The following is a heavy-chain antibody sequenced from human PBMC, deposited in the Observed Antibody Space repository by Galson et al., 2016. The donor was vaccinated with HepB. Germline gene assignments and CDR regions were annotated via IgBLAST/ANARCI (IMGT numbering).Heavy chain of an antibody. CDR3: ARGLAMTTQPMDV. J-gene: IGHJ6*02. V-gene: IGHV3-7*01. D-gene: IGHD4-11*01. CDR2: VKQDGSEK. Sequence: SLRLSCAASGFSFSSYWMSWVRQAPGKGLEWVANVKQDGSEKYYVDSVKGRFTISRDNAKNSLYLQMSSLRDEDTAVYYCARGLAMTTQPMDVWGQVTTVTVSS. CDR1: GFSFSSYW.